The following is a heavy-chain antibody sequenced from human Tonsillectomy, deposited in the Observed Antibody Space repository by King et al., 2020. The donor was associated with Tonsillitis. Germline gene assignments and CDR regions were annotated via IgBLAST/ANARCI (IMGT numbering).Heavy chain of an antibody. Sequence: VQLVESGGGLVKPGGSLRLSCVASGFTFSSYSMNWVRQAPGKGLEWVSSISSSSSYIYYADSLKGRFTISRDNAKNSLYLQMNSLRAEDTAVYYCARVVQHSSSFRPHYYYYYGMDVWGQGTTVTVSS. CDR1: GFTFSSYS. D-gene: IGHD6-6*01. CDR2: ISSSSSYI. V-gene: IGHV3-21*01. J-gene: IGHJ6*02. CDR3: ARVVQHSSSFRPHYYYYYGMDV.